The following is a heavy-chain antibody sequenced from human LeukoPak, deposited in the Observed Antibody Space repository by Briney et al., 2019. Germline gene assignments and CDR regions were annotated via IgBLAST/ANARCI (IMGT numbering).Heavy chain of an antibody. Sequence: ASVKLSCKASGYTFTSYGISWVRQAPGQGLEWMGWISAYNGNTNYAQKLQGRVTMTTDTSTSTAYMELRSLRSDDTAVYYCARDEGVVPADPLSGVSDDDFGIWGQGTMVTVSS. CDR2: ISAYNGNT. J-gene: IGHJ3*02. CDR3: ARDEGVVPADPLSGVSDDDFGI. CDR1: GYTFTSYG. V-gene: IGHV1-18*01. D-gene: IGHD2-2*01.